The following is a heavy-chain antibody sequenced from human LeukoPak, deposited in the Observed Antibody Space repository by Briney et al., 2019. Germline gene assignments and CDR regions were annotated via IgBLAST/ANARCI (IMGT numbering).Heavy chain of an antibody. CDR2: IYQSGST. D-gene: IGHD3-16*01. CDR1: GGSIGSRNW. V-gene: IGHV4-4*02. J-gene: IGHJ4*02. Sequence: SETLSLTCAVSGGSIGSRNWWSWVRQPPGKGLQWIGEIYQSGSTIYNPSLRSRVTMSVDRSKDQLSLKLSSVTAADTAVYYCARGIGAADFWGQGILVTVSA. CDR3: ARGIGAADF.